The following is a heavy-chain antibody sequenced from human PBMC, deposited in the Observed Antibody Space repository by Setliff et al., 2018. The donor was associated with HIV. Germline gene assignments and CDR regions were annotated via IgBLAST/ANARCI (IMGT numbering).Heavy chain of an antibody. CDR2: IYYSGST. V-gene: IGHV4-59*01. CDR3: ARVPRQLLKGAAAYFDY. J-gene: IGHJ4*02. CDR1: NGSISSYY. Sequence: SETLSLTCTVSNGSISSYYWSWIRQPPGKGLEWIGYIYYSGSTNSNPSLKSRVTISVDTSKNQSSLRLSSVTAADTAVYYCARVPRQLLKGAAAYFDYWGQGILVTVSS. D-gene: IGHD5-18*01.